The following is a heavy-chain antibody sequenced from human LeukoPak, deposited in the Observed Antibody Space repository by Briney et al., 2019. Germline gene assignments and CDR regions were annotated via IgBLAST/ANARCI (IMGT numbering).Heavy chain of an antibody. CDR1: GFTFSSYA. Sequence: QPGGSLRLSCAASGFTFSSYAMHWVRQAPGKGLEWVAVISYDGSNKYYADSVKGRFTISRDNAKNSLYLQMNSLRAEDTAVYYCARDPGYRDFDYWGQGTLVTVSS. V-gene: IGHV3-30-3*01. J-gene: IGHJ4*02. CDR2: ISYDGSNK. CDR3: ARDPGYRDFDY. D-gene: IGHD3-9*01.